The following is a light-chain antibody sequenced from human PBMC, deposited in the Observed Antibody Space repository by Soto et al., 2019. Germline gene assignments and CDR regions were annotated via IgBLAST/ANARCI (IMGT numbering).Light chain of an antibody. CDR3: QQTYNTPLT. V-gene: IGKV1-39*01. CDR2: FAS. J-gene: IGKJ4*01. Sequence: IEMTQSPCSQSLSVGDRVTITCRASQSIRKYLNWYQQKQGKAPKLLIDFASSLQSGVPSRFSGSVSGTDGTLTITSLKTADGSMYDCQQTYNTPLTFGGGTKVDIK. CDR1: QSIRKY.